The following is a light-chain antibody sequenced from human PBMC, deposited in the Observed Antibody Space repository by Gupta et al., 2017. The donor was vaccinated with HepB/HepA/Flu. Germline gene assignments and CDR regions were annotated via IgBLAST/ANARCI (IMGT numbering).Light chain of an antibody. J-gene: IGKJ1*01. CDR3: QQSYSTPRT. V-gene: IGKV1-39*01. CDR1: QSITNY. CDR2: AVS. Sequence: DIQMTQSPSSLSASVGDRVTITCRASQSITNYLNWYQQKPGKAPKLLMYAVSNLQSGVPSRFSGRGSGTDFTLTISSLQPEDFATYYCQQSYSTPRTFGQGTKVEVK.